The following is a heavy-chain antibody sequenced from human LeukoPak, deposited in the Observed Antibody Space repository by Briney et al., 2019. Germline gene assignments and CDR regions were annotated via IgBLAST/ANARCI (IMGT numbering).Heavy chain of an antibody. CDR3: ARRPDLWLDAFDT. CDR2: IYYSGST. CDR1: GGSISSYY. D-gene: IGHD1-14*01. J-gene: IGHJ3*02. V-gene: IGHV4-59*01. Sequence: SETLSLTCTVSGGSISSYYWSWTRQPPGKGLEWIGYIYYSGSTNYNPSLKSRVTISVDTSKNQFSLKLSSVTAADTAVYYCARRPDLWLDAFDTWGQGTMVTVSS.